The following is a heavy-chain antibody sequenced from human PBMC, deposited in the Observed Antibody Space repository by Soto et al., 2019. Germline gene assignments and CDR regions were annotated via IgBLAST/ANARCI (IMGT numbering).Heavy chain of an antibody. CDR1: GGSISSSNW. CDR3: ARDSHESAGSKTVDY. Sequence: QVQLQESGPGLVKPSGTLSLTCAVSGGSISSSNWWSWVRQPPGKGLEWIGEIYHSGSTNYNPSLKRRVTIPVDKSKNQFSLKLSSVTAADTAVYYCARDSHESAGSKTVDYWGQGTLVTVSS. V-gene: IGHV4-4*02. J-gene: IGHJ4*02. CDR2: IYHSGST. D-gene: IGHD6-19*01.